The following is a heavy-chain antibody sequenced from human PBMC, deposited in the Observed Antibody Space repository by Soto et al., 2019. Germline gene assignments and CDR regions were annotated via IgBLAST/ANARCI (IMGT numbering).Heavy chain of an antibody. CDR2: IHYSGRT. CDR3: ARYYFDSSGYSNWFHP. J-gene: IGHJ5*02. Sequence: TLSLTSSVSGGSITSGAYYWTWIRQHPGKGLGWIAYIHYSGRTYYNPSLKSRVTISVDTSNNQFSLKLSSVTAADTAVYYCARYYFDSSGYSNWFHPWGQGTLVTVSS. D-gene: IGHD3-22*01. CDR1: GGSITSGAYY. V-gene: IGHV4-31*03.